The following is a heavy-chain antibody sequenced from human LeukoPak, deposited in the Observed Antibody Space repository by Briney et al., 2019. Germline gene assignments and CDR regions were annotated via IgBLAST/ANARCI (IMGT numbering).Heavy chain of an antibody. CDR1: GFTFSSYG. Sequence: GGSLRLSCAASGFTFSSYGMHWVRQAPGKGLEGVAFIRYDGSNKYYEDSVKGRFTISRDNSKKTLYLQMNSLRAEDTAVYYCARDLGVITMVRGVIDYWGQGTLVTVSS. V-gene: IGHV3-30*02. CDR2: IRYDGSNK. CDR3: ARDLGVITMVRGVIDY. J-gene: IGHJ4*02. D-gene: IGHD3-10*01.